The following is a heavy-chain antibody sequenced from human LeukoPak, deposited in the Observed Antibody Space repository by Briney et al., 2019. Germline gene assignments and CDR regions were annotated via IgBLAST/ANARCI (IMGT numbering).Heavy chain of an antibody. CDR1: GFIFSDYY. Sequence: PGGSLRLSCAASGFIFSDYYMSWIRQAPGKGLEWVSVIYSGGSTYYADSVKGRFTISRDNSKNTLYLQMNSLRAEDTAVYYCATPPDYGDDGVLFDYWGQGTLVTVSS. V-gene: IGHV3-66*01. CDR2: IYSGGST. J-gene: IGHJ4*02. CDR3: ATPPDYGDDGVLFDY. D-gene: IGHD4-17*01.